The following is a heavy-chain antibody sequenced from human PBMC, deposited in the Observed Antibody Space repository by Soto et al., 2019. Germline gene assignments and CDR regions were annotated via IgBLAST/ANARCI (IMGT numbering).Heavy chain of an antibody. Sequence: QVQLVESGGGLVKPGGSLRVSCAASGFSFSDYYMTWIRQAPGKGLEWVSYISGSGDNIHYADSVKGRFTISRDNSKKSLYLQMDRLRVEDTAVYYCARGACITCYCGDWFDTWGQGTLVTVSS. CDR2: ISGSGDNI. V-gene: IGHV3-11*01. CDR1: GFSFSDYY. D-gene: IGHD2-15*01. J-gene: IGHJ5*02. CDR3: ARGACITCYCGDWFDT.